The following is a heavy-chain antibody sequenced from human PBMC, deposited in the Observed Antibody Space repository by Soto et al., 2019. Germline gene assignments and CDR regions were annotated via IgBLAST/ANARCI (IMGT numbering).Heavy chain of an antibody. CDR1: GGTFSSYA. CDR3: ARLVAAAGIDYYGMDV. J-gene: IGHJ6*02. CDR2: IIPIFGTA. V-gene: IGHV1-69*05. Sequence: SVKVSCKASGGTFSSYAISWVRQAPGQGLEWMGGIIPIFGTANYAQKFQGRVTMTTDTSTSTAYMELRSLRSDDTAVYYCARLVAAAGIDYYGMDVWGQETTVTVSS. D-gene: IGHD6-13*01.